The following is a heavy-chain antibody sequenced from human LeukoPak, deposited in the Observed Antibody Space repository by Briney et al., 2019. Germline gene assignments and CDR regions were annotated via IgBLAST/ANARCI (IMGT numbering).Heavy chain of an antibody. CDR1: GGSISSSSYY. CDR2: IYYSGST. CDR3: ARDGPLNYYDSRDYYGMDV. J-gene: IGHJ6*02. V-gene: IGHV4-39*07. Sequence: SETLSLTCTVSGGSISSSSYYWGWIRQPPGKGLEWIGSIYYSGSTYYNPSLKSRVTISVDTSKNQFSLKLSSVTAADTAVYYCARDGPLNYYDSRDYYGMDVWGQGTTVTVSS. D-gene: IGHD3-22*01.